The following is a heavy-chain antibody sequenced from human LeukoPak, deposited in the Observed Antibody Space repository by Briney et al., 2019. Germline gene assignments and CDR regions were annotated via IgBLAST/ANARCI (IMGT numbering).Heavy chain of an antibody. V-gene: IGHV1-2*02. CDR2: INPNSGGT. CDR1: GYTFTGYY. Sequence: ASVTVSCKASGYTFTGYYMHWVRQAPGQGREWMGWINPNSGGTNYGQKFQGRVTMTRDTSISTAYMELSRLRSDDAAVYYCAREGLAYCGGDCYPSFDYWGQGTLVTVSS. CDR3: AREGLAYCGGDCYPSFDY. D-gene: IGHD2-21*02. J-gene: IGHJ4*02.